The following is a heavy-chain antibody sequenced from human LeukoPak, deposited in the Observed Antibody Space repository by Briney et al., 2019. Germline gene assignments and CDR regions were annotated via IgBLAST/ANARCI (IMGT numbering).Heavy chain of an antibody. CDR3: AKDSGSGWYPY. CDR2: ISGSGGST. D-gene: IGHD6-19*01. Sequence: GGSLRLSCAASGFTFSSYAMSWVRQAPGKGLEWVSAISGSGGSTYYADSVKGRFTISSDNSKNTLYLQMNSLRAEDTAVYYCAKDSGSGWYPYWGQGTLVTVSS. CDR1: GFTFSSYA. V-gene: IGHV3-23*01. J-gene: IGHJ4*02.